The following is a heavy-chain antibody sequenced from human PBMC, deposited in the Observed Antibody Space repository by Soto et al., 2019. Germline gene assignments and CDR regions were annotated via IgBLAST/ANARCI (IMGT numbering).Heavy chain of an antibody. Sequence: ASVKVSCKASGYTFTGYYMHWVRQAPGQGLEWMGWINPNSGGTNYAQKFQGWVTMTRDTSISTAYMELSRLRSDDTAVYYCARDLARSSSPMYYFDYLGQGTLVTVSS. V-gene: IGHV1-2*04. J-gene: IGHJ4*02. CDR3: ARDLARSSSPMYYFDY. D-gene: IGHD6-13*01. CDR2: INPNSGGT. CDR1: GYTFTGYY.